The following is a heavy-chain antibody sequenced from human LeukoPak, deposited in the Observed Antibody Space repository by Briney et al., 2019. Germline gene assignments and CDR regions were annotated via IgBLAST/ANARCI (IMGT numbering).Heavy chain of an antibody. D-gene: IGHD2-15*01. CDR1: GGSIRSYY. CDR2: IHYSGST. J-gene: IGHJ4*02. V-gene: IGHV4-59*01. Sequence: PSETLSLTCTVSGGSIRSYYWSWIRQPPGKGLEWIGYIHYSGSTNIHPSLESRVTISVDTSKNQFSLKLSSVTAADTAVYYCARAVGTAATLWGQGTLVTVSS. CDR3: ARAVGTAATL.